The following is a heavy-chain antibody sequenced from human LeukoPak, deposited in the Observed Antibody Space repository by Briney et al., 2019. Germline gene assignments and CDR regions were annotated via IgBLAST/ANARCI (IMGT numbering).Heavy chain of an antibody. J-gene: IGHJ4*02. CDR3: AKLGFVGASNY. CDR1: GFTFSSEW. D-gene: IGHD1-26*01. Sequence: GGSLRLSGAASGFTFSSEWMSWVRQAPGKGLEWVANIKQDGSEIYYVDSVKGRFTISRDNAKNSLYLQMKSLRAEDTAVYYCAKLGFVGASNYWGQGTLVTVSS. CDR2: IKQDGSEI. V-gene: IGHV3-7*01.